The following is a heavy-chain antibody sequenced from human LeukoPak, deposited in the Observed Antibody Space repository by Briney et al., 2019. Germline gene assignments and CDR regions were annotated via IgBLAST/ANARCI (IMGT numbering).Heavy chain of an antibody. CDR2: VRNKTKSYTT. D-gene: IGHD2-15*01. V-gene: IGHV3-72*01. CDR1: GFTFSNHY. CDR3: AKDLSYIGFGY. Sequence: GGSLRLSCAASGFTFSNHYMDWVRQAPGKGLEWVGRVRNKTKSYTTEYAASVKGRFTVSRDDSKNSLYLQMNSLRAEDTAVYYCAKDLSYIGFGYWGQGTLVTVSS. J-gene: IGHJ4*02.